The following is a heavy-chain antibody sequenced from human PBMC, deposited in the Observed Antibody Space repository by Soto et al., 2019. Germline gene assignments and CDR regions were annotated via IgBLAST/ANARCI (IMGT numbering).Heavy chain of an antibody. V-gene: IGHV1-46*01. CDR2: INPTEGRT. CDR3: ARGREYSFGYNWFEP. J-gene: IGHJ5*02. D-gene: IGHD4-4*01. CDR1: GYPFTAYH. Sequence: QVQLVQSGAEVRKPGASVKLSCQTSGYPFTAYHMHWVRQASGQGLEWMGVINPTEGRTRYSQKFQDRVTMNRDTSTSTVYMELSSLRSEDTAIYFCARGREYSFGYNWFEPWGQGTLVTVSS.